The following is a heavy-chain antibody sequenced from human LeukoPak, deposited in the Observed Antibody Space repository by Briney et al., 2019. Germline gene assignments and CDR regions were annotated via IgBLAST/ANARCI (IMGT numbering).Heavy chain of an antibody. CDR3: VSGGYYSGS. Sequence: PGGSLRLSCAASGFTFSSHAMHWVRQAPGKGLEWVADISHDGSNKYYADSVKGRFTISRDNSKNTLYLQMNSLRGEDTAVYYCVSGGYYSGSWGQGSLVTVSS. V-gene: IGHV3-30*04. CDR1: GFTFSSHA. CDR2: ISHDGSNK. J-gene: IGHJ5*02. D-gene: IGHD3-22*01.